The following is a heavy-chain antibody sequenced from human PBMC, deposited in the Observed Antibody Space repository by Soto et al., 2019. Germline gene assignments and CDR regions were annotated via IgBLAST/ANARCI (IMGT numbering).Heavy chain of an antibody. CDR3: ARDRYYDFWSGWEKRNPYYMDV. CDR1: GFTFSDYY. Sequence: QVQLVESGGGLVKPRGSLRLSCAASGFTFSDYYMSWIRQAPGKGLEWVSYISSSGSTIYYADSVKGRFTISRDNAKNSLYLQMNSLRAEDTAVYYCARDRYYDFWSGWEKRNPYYMDVWGKGTTVTVSS. CDR2: ISSSGSTI. J-gene: IGHJ6*03. V-gene: IGHV3-11*01. D-gene: IGHD3-3*01.